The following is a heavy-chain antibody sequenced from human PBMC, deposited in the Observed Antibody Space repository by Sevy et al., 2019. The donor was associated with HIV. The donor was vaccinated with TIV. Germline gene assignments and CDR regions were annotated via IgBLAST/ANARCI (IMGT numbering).Heavy chain of an antibody. Sequence: GGSLRLSCTVSGFSFSNYAMTWVRQAPGKGLEYVSGISGSGGSTYYADSVKGRFTISRDNSENTLHLQMNSLRAEDTAVYDCAKGDCSGGSCPIDSWGQGTLVTVSS. CDR2: ISGSGGST. V-gene: IGHV3-23*01. D-gene: IGHD2-15*01. CDR3: AKGDCSGGSCPIDS. J-gene: IGHJ4*02. CDR1: GFSFSNYA.